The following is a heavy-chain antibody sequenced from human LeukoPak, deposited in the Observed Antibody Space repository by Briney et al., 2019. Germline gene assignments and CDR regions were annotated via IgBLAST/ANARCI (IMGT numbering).Heavy chain of an antibody. CDR1: GFTFSSYG. V-gene: IGHV3-30*18. CDR2: ISYDGSNK. J-gene: IGHJ5*02. Sequence: PGGSLRLSCAASGFTFSSYGMHWVRQAPGKGLEWVAVISYDGSNKYYADSVKGRFTISRDNTKNTLYLQMNSLRAEDTAVYYCAKDPKFDPWGQGTLVTVSS. CDR3: AKDPKFDP.